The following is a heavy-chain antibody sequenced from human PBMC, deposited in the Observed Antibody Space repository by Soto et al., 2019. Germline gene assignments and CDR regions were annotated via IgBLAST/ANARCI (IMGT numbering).Heavy chain of an antibody. J-gene: IGHJ5*02. V-gene: IGHV4-30-2*01. D-gene: IGHD6-13*01. CDR1: GGSISSGGYS. Sequence: SETLSLTCAVSGGSISSGGYSWSWIRQPPGKGLEWIGYIYHSGSTYYSPSFQGHVTISADKSISTAYLQWSSLKASDTAMYYCATLGLGSSSWYIWFDPWGQGTLVTVSS. CDR2: IYHSGST. CDR3: ATLGLGSSSWYIWFDP.